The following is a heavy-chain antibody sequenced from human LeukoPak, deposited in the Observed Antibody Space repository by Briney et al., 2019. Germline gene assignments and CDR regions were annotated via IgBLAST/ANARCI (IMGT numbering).Heavy chain of an antibody. J-gene: IGHJ4*02. D-gene: IGHD3-22*01. V-gene: IGHV3-23*01. CDR2: ITGSGNTK. CDR1: GFAFRDSA. CDR3: AKEVLVVIESYFDH. Sequence: GGSLRLSCAASGFAFRDSAMSWVRQAPGKGLEWLSAITGSGNTKYYADSVEGRFTVSRDNNKNTLYLQMNSLRAEDTAIYYCAKEVLVVIESYFDHWGQGSLVTVSS.